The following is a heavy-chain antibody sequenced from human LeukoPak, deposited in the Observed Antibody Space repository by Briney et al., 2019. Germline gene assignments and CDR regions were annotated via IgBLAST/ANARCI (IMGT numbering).Heavy chain of an antibody. V-gene: IGHV3-21*01. CDR1: GFTFSRNA. D-gene: IGHD4-17*01. CDR2: ISSSSNYM. Sequence: GGSLRLSCAASGFTFSRNAMNWARQAPGKGLEWVSFISSSSNYMSYADSVKGRFTISKDNAKNSLYLQMNSLRAEDTAVYYCARAGGSTVSHSDYWGQGTLVTVSS. CDR3: ARAGGSTVSHSDY. J-gene: IGHJ4*02.